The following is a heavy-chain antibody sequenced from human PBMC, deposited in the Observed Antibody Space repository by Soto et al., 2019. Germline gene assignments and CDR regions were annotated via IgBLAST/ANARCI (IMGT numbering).Heavy chain of an antibody. D-gene: IGHD3-16*01. Sequence: EVQLLESGGGLEQPGGSLRLSCAASGFTFNTYVMTWVRQAPGKGLEWVAGISGSGGTTFYADSVKGRFTVSRDNFKDTVYLQMSSLRAADAGTYFCAKDKFARSMLYMDVWGKGTTVTVSS. CDR3: AKDKFARSMLYMDV. J-gene: IGHJ6*03. CDR1: GFTFNTYV. CDR2: ISGSGGTT. V-gene: IGHV3-23*01.